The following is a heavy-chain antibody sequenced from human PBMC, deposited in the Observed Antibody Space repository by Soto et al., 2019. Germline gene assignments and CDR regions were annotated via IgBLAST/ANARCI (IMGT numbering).Heavy chain of an antibody. V-gene: IGHV1-3*01. Sequence: ASVKVSCKASGYTFTSYAMHWVRQAPGQRLEWMGWINAGNGNTKYSQKFQGRVTITRDTSASTAYMELSSLRSEDTAVYYCARGLADIVATILPARGSPPDYWGQGTLVTVSS. CDR3: ARGLADIVATILPARGSPPDY. CDR2: INAGNGNT. J-gene: IGHJ4*02. CDR1: GYTFTSYA. D-gene: IGHD5-12*01.